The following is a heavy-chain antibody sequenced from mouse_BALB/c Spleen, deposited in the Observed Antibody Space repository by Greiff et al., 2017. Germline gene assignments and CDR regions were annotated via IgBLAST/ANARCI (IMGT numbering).Heavy chain of an antibody. J-gene: IGHJ4*01. D-gene: IGHD4-1*01. CDR3: ARAILGRGAMDY. CDR2: ISYDGSN. Sequence: EVQLVESGPGLVKPSQSLSLTCSVTGYSITSGYYWNWIRQFPGNKLEWMGYISYDGSNNYNPSLKNRISITRDTSKNQFFLKLNSVTTEDTATYYCARAILGRGAMDYWGQGTSVTVSS. V-gene: IGHV3-6*02. CDR1: GYSITSGYY.